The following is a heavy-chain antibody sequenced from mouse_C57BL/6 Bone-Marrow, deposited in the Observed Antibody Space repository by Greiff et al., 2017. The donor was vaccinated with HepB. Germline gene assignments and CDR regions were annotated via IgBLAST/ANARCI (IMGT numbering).Heavy chain of an antibody. CDR1: GYTFTSYW. J-gene: IGHJ3*01. V-gene: IGHV1-69*01. CDR3: ARSEYYGSSPWFAY. Sequence: QVQLQQPGAELVMPGASVKLSCKASGYTFTSYWMHWVKQRPGQGLEWIGVIDPSDSYTNYNQKFKGKSTLTVDKSSSTAYMQLSSLTSEDSAVYYCARSEYYGSSPWFAYWGQGTLVTVSA. D-gene: IGHD1-1*01. CDR2: IDPSDSYT.